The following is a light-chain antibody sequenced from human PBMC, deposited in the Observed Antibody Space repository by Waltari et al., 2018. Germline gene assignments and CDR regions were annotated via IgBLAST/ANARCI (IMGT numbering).Light chain of an antibody. CDR3: QQYYSVPRT. V-gene: IGKV1D-8*01. CDR2: AAS. J-gene: IGKJ1*01. CDR1: QGIGRY. Sequence: VIWMTQSPSLVSASTGDRVTIPCRMSQGIGRYLAWYQQKPGKAPAHLIYAASTLKNGVPSRFSASGSGTDFTLTISCLQSEDFATYSCQQYYSVPRTFGQGTKVDIK.